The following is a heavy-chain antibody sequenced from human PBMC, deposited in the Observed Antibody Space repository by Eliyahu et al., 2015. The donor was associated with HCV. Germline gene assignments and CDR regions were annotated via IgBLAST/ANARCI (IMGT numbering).Heavy chain of an antibody. CDR3: ARDEADLILVVGDIEAKGDY. D-gene: IGHD2-8*02. CDR2: INPNSGDT. Sequence: QVQLVQSGAXVKKPGAXVKVSCKASGYTFTXYYLHWVRQAPGXGLEWMGRINPNSGDTNYAQKFQGRVTMTRDTSINTAYMDLSRLTSDDTALYYCARDEADLILVVGDIEAKGDYWGQGTLVTVSS. CDR1: GYTFTXYY. J-gene: IGHJ4*02. V-gene: IGHV1-2*06.